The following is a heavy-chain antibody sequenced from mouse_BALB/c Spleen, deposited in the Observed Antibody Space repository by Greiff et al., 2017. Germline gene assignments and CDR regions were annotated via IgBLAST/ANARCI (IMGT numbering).Heavy chain of an antibody. CDR3: AHDGYYNY. V-gene: IGHV1-7*01. Sequence: VQLLESGAELAKPGASVKMSCKASGYTFTSYWMHWVKQRPGQGLEWIGYINPSTGYTEYNQKFKDKATLTADKSSSTAYMQLSSLTSEDSAVYYCAHDGYYNYWGQGTTLTVSS. CDR1: GYTFTSYW. J-gene: IGHJ2*01. CDR2: INPSTGYT. D-gene: IGHD2-3*01.